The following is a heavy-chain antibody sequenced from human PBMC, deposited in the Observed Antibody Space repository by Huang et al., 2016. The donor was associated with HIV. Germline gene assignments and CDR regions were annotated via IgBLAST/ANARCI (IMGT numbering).Heavy chain of an antibody. J-gene: IGHJ4*02. V-gene: IGHV4-59*11. Sequence: QVQLQESGPGLVKPSETLSLTCPVSGGSISTHYWSWIRQPPGQGLEWIGSIDYSGITNYSPSLKSRVTILLDTSKNQFSRRVNSVTAADTAMYYCARDHHDFWRGYRRMYFFDHWGQGTLVTVSS. CDR2: IDYSGIT. CDR3: ARDHHDFWRGYRRMYFFDH. CDR1: GGSISTHY. D-gene: IGHD3-3*01.